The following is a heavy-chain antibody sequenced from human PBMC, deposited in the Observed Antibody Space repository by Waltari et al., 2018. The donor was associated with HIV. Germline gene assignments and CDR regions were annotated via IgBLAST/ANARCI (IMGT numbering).Heavy chain of an antibody. V-gene: IGHV4-31*03. CDR2: MYCSVST. CDR3: ARGFTLVRGVIITKGFDY. D-gene: IGHD3-10*01. CDR1: GGSISSGGYY. J-gene: IGHJ4*02. Sequence: QVQLQESGPGLVKPSQTLSLTCTVSGGSISSGGYYWIWFRQHPGKGLEWFGYMYCSVSTYYHPTIKSRICISVDTSKNQFSLKLSSVTAADTAVYYCARGFTLVRGVIITKGFDYWGQGTLVTVSS.